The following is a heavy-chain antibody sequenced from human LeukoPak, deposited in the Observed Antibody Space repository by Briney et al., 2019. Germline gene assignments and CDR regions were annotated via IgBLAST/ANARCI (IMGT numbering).Heavy chain of an antibody. Sequence: GGPLRLSCAASGFTFSSYGMHWVRQAPGKGLEWVAVISYDGSNKYYADSVKGRFTISRDNSKNTLYLQMNSLRAEDTAVYYCAKSYDFWSGYYTPDYYYYGMDVWGQGTTVTVSS. CDR3: AKSYDFWSGYYTPDYYYYGMDV. CDR2: ISYDGSNK. CDR1: GFTFSSYG. V-gene: IGHV3-30*18. J-gene: IGHJ6*02. D-gene: IGHD3-3*01.